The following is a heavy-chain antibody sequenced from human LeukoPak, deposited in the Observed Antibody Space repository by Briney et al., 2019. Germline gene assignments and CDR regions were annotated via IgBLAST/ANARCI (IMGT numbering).Heavy chain of an antibody. J-gene: IGHJ5*02. Sequence: ASVKVSCKVSGYTLTELSMRWVRQAPGKGLEWMGGFDPEDGETIYAQKFQGRVTMTEDTSTDTAYMELSSLRSEDTAVYYCATERGYDFWSGHLKGWFDPWGQGTLVTVSS. CDR2: FDPEDGET. CDR3: ATERGYDFWSGHLKGWFDP. CDR1: GYTLTELS. V-gene: IGHV1-24*01. D-gene: IGHD3-3*01.